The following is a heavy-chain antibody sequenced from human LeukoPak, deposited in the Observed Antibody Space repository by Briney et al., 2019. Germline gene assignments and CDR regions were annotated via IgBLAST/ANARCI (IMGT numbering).Heavy chain of an antibody. CDR2: ISGSGGST. CDR3: AKVVSSSWYRTLPYSDY. V-gene: IGHV3-23*01. J-gene: IGHJ4*02. Sequence: GGSLRLSCAASGFTFSSYAMSWVRQAPGKGLEWVSAISGSGGSTYYADSVKGRFTISRDNSKNTLYLQMNSLRAEDTAVYYCAKVVSSSWYRTLPYSDYWGQGTLVTVSS. CDR1: GFTFSSYA. D-gene: IGHD6-13*01.